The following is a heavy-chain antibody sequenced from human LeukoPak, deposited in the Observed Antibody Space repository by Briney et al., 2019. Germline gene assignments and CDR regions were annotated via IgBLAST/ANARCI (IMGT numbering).Heavy chain of an antibody. CDR3: ARGHEDTAMVTHY. J-gene: IGHJ4*02. D-gene: IGHD5-18*01. Sequence: ASVKVSCKASGYTFTMYYIHWVRQAPGQGLEWMGMINPSGGSTSYAQKFQGRVTMTRDTSTSTVYMELSSLRSEDTAVYYCARGHEDTAMVTHYWGQGTLVTVSS. V-gene: IGHV1-46*01. CDR2: INPSGGST. CDR1: GYTFTMYY.